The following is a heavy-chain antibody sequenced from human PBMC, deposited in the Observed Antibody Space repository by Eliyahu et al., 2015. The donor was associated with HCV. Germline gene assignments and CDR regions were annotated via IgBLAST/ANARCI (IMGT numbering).Heavy chain of an antibody. D-gene: IGHD2-8*01. CDR1: GGXIXSGGYY. Sequence: QVQLQESGPGLVKPSQTLSLTCTXSGGXIXSGGYYWSWIRQHPGKGLEWIGYIYYSGSNYYNPSLKXRVTISVDTSKNQFSLKLSSVTAADTAVYYCAREYVLMVYAPWYYGMDVWGQGTTVTVSS. J-gene: IGHJ6*02. CDR3: AREYVLMVYAPWYYGMDV. CDR2: IYYSGSN. V-gene: IGHV4-31*03.